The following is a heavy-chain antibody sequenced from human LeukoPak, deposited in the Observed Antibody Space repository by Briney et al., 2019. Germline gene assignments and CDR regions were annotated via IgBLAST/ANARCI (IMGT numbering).Heavy chain of an antibody. V-gene: IGHV4-61*01. J-gene: IGHJ4*02. Sequence: PWETLSLTCTVSGGSVRSGSSYWSWIRQPPGKGLEWIGYSYHSGSTNYNPSLKSRVTISVDTPRNQFSLKLTSVTAADTAVYYCANFLAPLFDYWGQGTLVTVSS. CDR3: ANFLAPLFDY. D-gene: IGHD5-12*01. CDR1: GGSVRSGSSY. CDR2: SYHSGST.